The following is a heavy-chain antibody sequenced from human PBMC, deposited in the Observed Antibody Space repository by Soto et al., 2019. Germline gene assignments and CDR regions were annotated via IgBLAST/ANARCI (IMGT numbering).Heavy chain of an antibody. J-gene: IGHJ4*02. D-gene: IGHD6-13*01. CDR2: IYADGRT. CDR1: GFTVSNNY. Sequence: EVQLVESGGGLIQPGGSLRLSCAPSGFTVSNNYMSWVRQAPGKGLECVSVIYADGRTYYADSVKGRFTISRHSSKNTLYLQMSSLRAEDTAVYYCVRDPVDDGAAAGDYWGRGTLVTVSS. CDR3: VRDPVDDGAAAGDY. V-gene: IGHV3-53*01.